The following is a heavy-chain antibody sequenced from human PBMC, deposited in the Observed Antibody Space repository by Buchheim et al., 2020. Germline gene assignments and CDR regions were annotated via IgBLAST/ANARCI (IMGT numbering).Heavy chain of an antibody. Sequence: EVQLVESGGGLVQPGGSLRLSCAASGFTFSSYWMSWVRQAPGKGLEWVANIKQDGSEKYYVDSVKGRFTISRDTAKNSLSLQMNSLRAEDTAVYYCARDRRFLEWLPFDYWGQGTL. CDR3: ARDRRFLEWLPFDY. CDR2: IKQDGSEK. CDR1: GFTFSSYW. J-gene: IGHJ4*02. V-gene: IGHV3-7*01. D-gene: IGHD3-3*01.